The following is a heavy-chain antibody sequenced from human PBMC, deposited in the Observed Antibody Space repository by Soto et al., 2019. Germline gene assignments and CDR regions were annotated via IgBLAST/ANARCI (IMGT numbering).Heavy chain of an antibody. CDR3: AKDLKSPYSGYEDPPGFDY. CDR2: ISGSGGST. V-gene: IGHV3-23*01. CDR1: GFTFSSYA. D-gene: IGHD5-12*01. Sequence: EVQLLESGGGLVQPGGSLRLSCAASGFTFSSYAMSWVRQAPGKGLEWVSAISGSGGSTYYADSVKGRFTISRDNSKNTLYLQMNSLRAEDTAVYYCAKDLKSPYSGYEDPPGFDYWGQGTLVTVSS. J-gene: IGHJ4*02.